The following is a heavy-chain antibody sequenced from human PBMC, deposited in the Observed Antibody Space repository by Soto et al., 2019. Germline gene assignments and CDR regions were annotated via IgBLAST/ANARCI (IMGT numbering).Heavy chain of an antibody. V-gene: IGHV1-45*02. CDR1: GNTFTYRY. CDR3: ASGGAGSGTFTWERPDH. Sequence: QMQLVQSGAEVKKTGSTVTVSCKALGNTFTYRYLHWVRQAPGQALEWMGWITPFSGDVHYAQKFQERVTITRDRSINTADMRMSSLRSEDTAMYYCASGGAGSGTFTWERPDHWGQGTLVTVSS. CDR2: ITPFSGDV. D-gene: IGHD1-26*01. J-gene: IGHJ4*02.